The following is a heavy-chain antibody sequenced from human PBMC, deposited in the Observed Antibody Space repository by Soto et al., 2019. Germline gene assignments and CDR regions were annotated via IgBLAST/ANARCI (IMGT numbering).Heavy chain of an antibody. D-gene: IGHD3-3*02. J-gene: IGHJ4*02. CDR3: TTDSLASGPR. V-gene: IGHV3-15*07. CDR2: IRANTDGGTT. CDR1: CFSFNTAW. Sequence: GGSLKLYFAATCFSFNTAWMNWVRQAPGKGLEWVARIRANTDGGTTDYAAPVKDRFTISRDDSRNTLYLQMNSLKTEDTAMYYCTTDSLASGPRWGQGT.